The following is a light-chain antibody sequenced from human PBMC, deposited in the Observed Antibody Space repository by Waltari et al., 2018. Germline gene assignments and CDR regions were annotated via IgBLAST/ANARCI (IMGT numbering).Light chain of an antibody. CDR1: QSVSSN. V-gene: IGKV3-15*01. CDR2: GAS. Sequence: EIVMTQSPATLSVSPGERATLSGRASQSVSSNLDCYQQTPGQAPRLLIYGASTRATGIPARFSGSGSGTEFTLTISSMQSEDFAVYYCQQYNNWLIFTFGPGTKVDIK. J-gene: IGKJ3*01. CDR3: QQYNNWLIFT.